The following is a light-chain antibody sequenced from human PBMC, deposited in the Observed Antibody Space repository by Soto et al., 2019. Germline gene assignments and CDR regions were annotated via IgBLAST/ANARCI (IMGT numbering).Light chain of an antibody. CDR3: RQYGDSVST. CDR1: QSLTSNY. J-gene: IGKJ3*01. CDR2: GTS. Sequence: EIVLTQSPGTLSLSPGERATLSCRASQSLTSNYLAWYQQKPGQAPRLLISGTSNRATGIPDRFSGSGSGTEFSLTINRLELDDFAVYYCRQYGDSVSTCGPGTKVDIK. V-gene: IGKV3-20*01.